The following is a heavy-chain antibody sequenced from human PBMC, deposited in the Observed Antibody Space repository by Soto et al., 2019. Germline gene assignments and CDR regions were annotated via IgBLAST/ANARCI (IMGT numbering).Heavy chain of an antibody. CDR2: ISAYNGNT. Sequence: ASVKVSCKASGYTFTSYGISWVRQAPGQGLEWMGWISAYNGNTNYAQKLQGRVTMTTDTSTSTAYMELRSLRSDDTAVYYCARVHLGYCSGGSCYSRWFDPWGQGTLVTVS. D-gene: IGHD2-15*01. J-gene: IGHJ5*02. CDR1: GYTFTSYG. V-gene: IGHV1-18*01. CDR3: ARVHLGYCSGGSCYSRWFDP.